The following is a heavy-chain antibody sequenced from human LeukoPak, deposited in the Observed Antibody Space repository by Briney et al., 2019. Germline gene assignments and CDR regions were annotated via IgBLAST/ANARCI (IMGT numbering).Heavy chain of an antibody. CDR1: GFTFTNYS. J-gene: IGHJ4*02. Sequence: GGSLRLSCSASGFTFTNYSMTWVRQPPGRGLEWVSTISRTGGSAYYADSVKGRFTISRDTASDTVNLQMNSLRAEDTAVYYCARDVEVCRIGACYWARFDCWGQGTLVTVSS. CDR2: ISRTGGSA. V-gene: IGHV3-23*01. D-gene: IGHD2-21*02. CDR3: ARDVEVCRIGACYWARFDC.